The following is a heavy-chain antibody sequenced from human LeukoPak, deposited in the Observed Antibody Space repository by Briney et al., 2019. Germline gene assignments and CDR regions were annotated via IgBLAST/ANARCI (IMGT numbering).Heavy chain of an antibody. CDR1: GFTLNNYA. V-gene: IGHV3-64*01. J-gene: IGHJ4*02. Sequence: GGSLRLSCTAFGFTLNNYAMHWVRQAPGKGLEIVSTTYCRGGSTDYANSVKGRFTISRDNSKNTLDLQMGSLRAEDMAVYYCARDTPNAWDYWGQGTLVTVSS. CDR3: ARDTPNAWDY. CDR2: TYCRGGST. D-gene: IGHD2-2*01.